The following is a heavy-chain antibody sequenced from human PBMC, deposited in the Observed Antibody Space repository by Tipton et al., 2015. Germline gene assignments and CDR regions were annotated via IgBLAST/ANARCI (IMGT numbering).Heavy chain of an antibody. V-gene: IGHV4-61*08. CDR3: ARKRLWSSGWWHGTNELDSYHGMDV. J-gene: IGHJ6*02. CDR1: AGSVTSGGYY. CDR2: ISYTDGA. Sequence: TLSLTCTVSAGSVTSGGYYWCWTRLPPGKGLEWLVYISYTDGAHYNPALESRVTISVDTSKNQFSLTLNSVAAADTAVYYCARKRLWSSGWWHGTNELDSYHGMDVWRHGSTVTVSS. D-gene: IGHD6-19*01.